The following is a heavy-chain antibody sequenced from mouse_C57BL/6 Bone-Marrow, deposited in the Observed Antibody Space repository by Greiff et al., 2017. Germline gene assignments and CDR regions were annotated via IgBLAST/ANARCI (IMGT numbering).Heavy chain of an antibody. J-gene: IGHJ1*03. V-gene: IGHV1-76*01. CDR2: IYPGSGNT. D-gene: IGHD1-1*01. CDR1: GYTFTDYY. Sequence: QVQLQQSGAELVRPGASVKLSCKASGYTFTDYYINWVKQRPGQGLEWIARIYPGSGNTYYNEKFKGKATLTAEKSSSTAYMQLSSLTSEDSAVYFCAGGSTTVVARDWYFDVWGTGTTVTVSS. CDR3: AGGSTTVVARDWYFDV.